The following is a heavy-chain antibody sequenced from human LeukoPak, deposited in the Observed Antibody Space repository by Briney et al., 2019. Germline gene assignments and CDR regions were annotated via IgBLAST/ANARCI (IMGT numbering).Heavy chain of an antibody. J-gene: IGHJ4*02. CDR3: ARGGAYTYGYY. D-gene: IGHD5-18*01. CDR1: GYTFTNYA. Sequence: ASVKVSCKASGYTFTNYAIHWVRQAPGQRLEWMGWINVGNGDTKYSQSFQGRVTISRDTSASTAYMELNSLRSDDTAVYYCARGGAYTYGYYWGQGTLVTVSS. CDR2: INVGNGDT. V-gene: IGHV1-3*01.